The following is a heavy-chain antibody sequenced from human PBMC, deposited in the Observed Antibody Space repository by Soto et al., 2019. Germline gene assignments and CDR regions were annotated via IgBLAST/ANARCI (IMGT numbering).Heavy chain of an antibody. J-gene: IGHJ4*02. D-gene: IGHD3-16*02. CDR1: GFTFSSYA. CDR2: ISGSGGST. CDR3: AKEKVSGYDYIWGSYRDYYFDY. Sequence: GGSLRLSCAASGFTFSSYAMSWVRQAPGKGLEWVSAISGSGGSTYYADSVRGRFTISRDNSKNPLYLQMNSLRAEDTAVYYCAKEKVSGYDYIWGSYRDYYFDYWGQGTLVTVSS. V-gene: IGHV3-23*01.